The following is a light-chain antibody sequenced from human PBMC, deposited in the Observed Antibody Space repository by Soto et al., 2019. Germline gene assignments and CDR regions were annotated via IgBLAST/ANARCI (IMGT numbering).Light chain of an antibody. CDR1: QSISSY. V-gene: IGKV1-39*01. CDR2: AAS. CDR3: QQSYSTP. J-gene: IGKJ3*01. Sequence: DIQMTQSPSSLSASVGDRFTITCRASQSISSYLNWYQQKPGKAPKLLIYAASSLQSGVPSRFSGSGSGTDFTLTISSLQPEDFATYYCQQSYSTPFGPGTKVDI.